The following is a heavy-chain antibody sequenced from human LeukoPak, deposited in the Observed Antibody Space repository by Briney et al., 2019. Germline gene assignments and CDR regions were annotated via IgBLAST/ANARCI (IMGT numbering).Heavy chain of an antibody. CDR3: ARAHAKYYGSGSPINWFDP. V-gene: IGHV4-38-2*02. CDR1: GYSISSGYY. CDR2: IYHSGST. J-gene: IGHJ5*02. D-gene: IGHD3-10*01. Sequence: PSETLSLTCTVSGYSISSGYYWGWIRQPPGKGLEWIGSIYHSGSTYYNPSLKSRVTISVDTSKNQFSLKLSSVTAADTAVYYCARAHAKYYGSGSPINWFDPWGQGTLVTVSS.